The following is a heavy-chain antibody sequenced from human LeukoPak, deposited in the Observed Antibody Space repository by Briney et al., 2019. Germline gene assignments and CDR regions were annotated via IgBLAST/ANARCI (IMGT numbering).Heavy chain of an antibody. J-gene: IGHJ3*02. CDR3: ARDRPGIAVAGDAFDI. Sequence: SEALSLTCTVSGGSISSYYWSWIRQPPGKGLEWIGYIQNRGSTNYNPSLKSRVTLSVDTSKNQFSLKLTSVTAADTAVYYCARDRPGIAVAGDAFDIWGQGTMVTVSS. V-gene: IGHV4-59*01. CDR1: GGSISSYY. D-gene: IGHD6-19*01. CDR2: IQNRGST.